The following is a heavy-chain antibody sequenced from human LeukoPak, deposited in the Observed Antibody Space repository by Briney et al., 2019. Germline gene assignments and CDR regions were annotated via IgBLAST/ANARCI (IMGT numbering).Heavy chain of an antibody. J-gene: IGHJ5*02. CDR2: ISYDGSNK. V-gene: IGHV3-30*01. Sequence: GGSLRLSCAASGVTFSSYAMHWVRQPPGKGLEWVAVISYDGSNKYYADSVKGRFTISRDNSKNTLYLQMNSLRAEDTAVYYCARDLYCSSTSCQDNWFDPWGQGTLVTVSS. CDR1: GVTFSSYA. D-gene: IGHD2-2*01. CDR3: ARDLYCSSTSCQDNWFDP.